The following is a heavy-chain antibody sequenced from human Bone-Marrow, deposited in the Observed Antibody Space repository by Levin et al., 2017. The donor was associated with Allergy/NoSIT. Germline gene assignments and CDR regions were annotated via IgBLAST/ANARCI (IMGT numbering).Heavy chain of an antibody. CDR2: IIPIFGTA. D-gene: IGHD2-15*01. J-gene: IGHJ5*02. CDR1: GGTFSSYA. Sequence: ASVKVSCKASGGTFSSYAISWVRQAPGQGLEWMGGIIPIFGTANYAQKFQGRVTITADESTSTAYMELSSLRSEDTAVYYCARDSHCSGGSCYSGSWFDPWGQGTLVTVSS. CDR3: ARDSHCSGGSCYSGSWFDP. V-gene: IGHV1-69*13.